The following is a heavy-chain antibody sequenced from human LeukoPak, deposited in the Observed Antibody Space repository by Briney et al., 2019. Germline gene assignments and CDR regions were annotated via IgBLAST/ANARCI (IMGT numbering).Heavy chain of an antibody. J-gene: IGHJ4*02. V-gene: IGHV3-21*01. CDR3: ARGTDY. Sequence: ETLSLTCTVSGGSISSSSYYWGWIRQPPGKGLEWVSSISSSSSYIYYADSVKGRFTISRDNAKNSLYLQMNSLRAEDTAVYYCARGTDYWGQGTLVTVSS. CDR1: GGSISSSS. CDR2: ISSSSSYI.